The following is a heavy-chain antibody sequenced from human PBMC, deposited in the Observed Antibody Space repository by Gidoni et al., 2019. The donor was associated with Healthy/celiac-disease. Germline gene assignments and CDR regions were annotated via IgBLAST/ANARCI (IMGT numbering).Heavy chain of an antibody. CDR1: GFTFRSYG. Sequence: QVQLVESGGGVVQPGRSLRLSCAASGFTFRSYGMHWVRQAPGKGLEWVAVISYDGSNKYYADSVKGRFTISRDNSKNTLYLQMNSLRAEDTAVYYCAKDLSPDVLLWFRELTNPYYYYGMDVWGQGTTVTVSS. J-gene: IGHJ6*02. CDR3: AKDLSPDVLLWFRELTNPYYYYGMDV. D-gene: IGHD3-10*01. CDR2: ISYDGSNK. V-gene: IGHV3-30*18.